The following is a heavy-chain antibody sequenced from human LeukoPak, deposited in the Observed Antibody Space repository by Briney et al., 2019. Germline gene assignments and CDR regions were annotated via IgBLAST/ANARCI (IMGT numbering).Heavy chain of an antibody. CDR2: ISSSSSYI. CDR3: AREGDYYDSSGYYYFDY. D-gene: IGHD3-22*01. V-gene: IGHV3-21*01. Sequence: GGSLRLSCAASGFTFSSYSMNWVRQAPGRGLEGVSSISSSSSYIYYADSVKGRFTISRDNAKNSLYLQMNSLRAEDTAVYYCAREGDYYDSSGYYYFDYWGQGTLVTVSS. J-gene: IGHJ4*02. CDR1: GFTFSSYS.